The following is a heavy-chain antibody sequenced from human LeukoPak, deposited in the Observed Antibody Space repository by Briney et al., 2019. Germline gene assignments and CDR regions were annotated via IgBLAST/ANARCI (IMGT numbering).Heavy chain of an antibody. CDR3: ARASDPWLQLT. CDR2: IKQDGSEK. V-gene: IGHV3-7*05. J-gene: IGHJ5*02. D-gene: IGHD5-24*01. Sequence: VRLGGSLRLSCAASGFTFSNYWMIWVRQAPGKGLEWVGNIKQDGSEKRYADSVRGRFSISRDNAQTSLYLQMNSLRAEDTAVYYCARASDPWLQLTWGQGTLVTVSS. CDR1: GFTFSNYW.